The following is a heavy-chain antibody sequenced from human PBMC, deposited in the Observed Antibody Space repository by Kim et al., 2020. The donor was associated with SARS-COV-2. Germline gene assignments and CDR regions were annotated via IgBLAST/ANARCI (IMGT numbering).Heavy chain of an antibody. J-gene: IGHJ6*03. Sequence: GGSLRLSCAASGFTVSSNYMSWVRQAPGKGLEWVSVIYSGGSTYYADSVKGRFTISRDNSKNTLYLQMNSLRAEDTAVYYCARATYSSSWSEIYYYYYMDVWGKGTTVTVSS. V-gene: IGHV3-53*01. CDR3: ARATYSSSWSEIYYYYYMDV. D-gene: IGHD6-13*01. CDR2: IYSGGST. CDR1: GFTVSSNY.